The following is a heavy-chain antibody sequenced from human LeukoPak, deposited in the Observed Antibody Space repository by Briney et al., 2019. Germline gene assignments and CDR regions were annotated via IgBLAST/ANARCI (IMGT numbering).Heavy chain of an antibody. CDR2: ISSNGGST. J-gene: IGHJ4*02. D-gene: IGHD1-26*01. CDR3: VKMGSEPVGAEG. V-gene: IGHV3-64D*06. CDR1: GFTFSSYA. Sequence: PGGSLRLSCSASGFTFSSYAMHWVRQAPGKGLEYVSAISSNGGSTYYADSAKGRFTISRDNSKNTLYLQMSSLRAEDTAVYYCVKMGSEPVGAEGWGQGTLVTVSS.